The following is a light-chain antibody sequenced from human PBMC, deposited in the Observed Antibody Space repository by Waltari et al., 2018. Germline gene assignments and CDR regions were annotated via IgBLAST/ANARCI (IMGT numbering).Light chain of an antibody. J-gene: IGLJ1*01. CDR1: SSDVGGYYY. Sequence: QSALTQPRSVSGSPGQSVTISCTGTSSDVGGYYYVSWYQHHPGKDPKLMIFDVTERPPGVPHRFSGSKSGNTASLTISGLLADDEADYYCCSYAGDYTYIFGSGTKVTVL. V-gene: IGLV2-11*01. CDR3: CSYAGDYTYI. CDR2: DVT.